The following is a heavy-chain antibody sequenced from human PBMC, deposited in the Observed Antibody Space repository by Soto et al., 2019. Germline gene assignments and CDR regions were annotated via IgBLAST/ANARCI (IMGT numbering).Heavy chain of an antibody. D-gene: IGHD3-22*01. Sequence: QVQLVESGGGVVQPGRSLRLSCAASGFTFSSYGMHWVRQAPGKGLEWVAVIWYDGSNKYYADSVKGRFTISRDNSKNTLYLQMNRLRAEDTAVYYCARDEYYYDSSGYLDYWGQGTLVTVSS. CDR2: IWYDGSNK. CDR3: ARDEYYYDSSGYLDY. J-gene: IGHJ4*02. CDR1: GFTFSSYG. V-gene: IGHV3-33*01.